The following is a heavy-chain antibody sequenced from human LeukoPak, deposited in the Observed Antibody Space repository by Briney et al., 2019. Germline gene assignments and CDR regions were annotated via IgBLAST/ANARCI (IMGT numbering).Heavy chain of an antibody. J-gene: IGHJ3*02. CDR3: ARGVRYDDAFDI. D-gene: IGHD2-8*01. V-gene: IGHV1-18*04. Sequence: GASVKVSCKASGYTFTDYYIHWLRQAPGQGLEWMGWISAYNGNTNYAQKLQGRVTMTTDTSTSTAYMELRSLRSDDTAVYYCARGVRYDDAFDIWGQGTMVTVSS. CDR1: GYTFTDYY. CDR2: ISAYNGNT.